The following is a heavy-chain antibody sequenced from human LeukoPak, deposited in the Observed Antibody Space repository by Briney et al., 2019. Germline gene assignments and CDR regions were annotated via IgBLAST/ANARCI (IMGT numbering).Heavy chain of an antibody. D-gene: IGHD3-3*01. CDR1: GFTLSSHR. V-gene: IGHV3-21*06. Sequence: GGSLRLSCAASGFTLSSHRMDWVRQAPGKGLEWVSSISSRSSFKDYADSVKGRFTISRDNAKNLLYLQMNSLRAEDTAVYFCAKDGGFWSDYSYFDYWGQGTQVTVSS. J-gene: IGHJ4*02. CDR3: AKDGGFWSDYSYFDY. CDR2: ISSRSSFK.